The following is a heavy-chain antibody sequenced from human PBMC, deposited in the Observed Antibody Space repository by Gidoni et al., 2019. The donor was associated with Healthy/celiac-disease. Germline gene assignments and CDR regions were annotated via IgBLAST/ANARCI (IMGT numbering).Heavy chain of an antibody. D-gene: IGHD3-22*01. J-gene: IGHJ4*02. CDR1: GFTFSSYS. V-gene: IGHV3-21*01. CDR3: ARDGDDSSGYYPG. Sequence: EVQLVESGGGLVKPGGSLRLSCAASGFTFSSYSMNWVRQAPGKGLEWVSSISSSSSYIYYADSVKGRFTISRDNAKNSLYLQMNSLRAEDTAVYYCARDGDDSSGYYPGWGQGTLVTVSS. CDR2: ISSSSSYI.